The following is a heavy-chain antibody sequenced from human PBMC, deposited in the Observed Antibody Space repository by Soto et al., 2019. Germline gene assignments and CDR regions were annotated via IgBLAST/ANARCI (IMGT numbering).Heavy chain of an antibody. V-gene: IGHV3-30*18. CDR2: ISYDGSNK. D-gene: IGHD3-10*01. CDR3: AKRRYGSGRSSYGMDV. Sequence: QVQLVESGGGVVQPGRSLRLSCAASGFSFSSYGMHWVRQAPGKGLEWVAVISYDGSNKYYADSVKGGFTISRDNSKNTLYLQMNSLRAEDTAVYYCAKRRYGSGRSSYGMDVWGQGTTVTVSS. CDR1: GFSFSSYG. J-gene: IGHJ6*02.